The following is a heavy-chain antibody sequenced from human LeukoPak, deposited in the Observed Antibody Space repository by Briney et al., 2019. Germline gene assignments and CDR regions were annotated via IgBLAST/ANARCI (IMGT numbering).Heavy chain of an antibody. V-gene: IGHV3-21*01. CDR3: ARTDASGTMIVVGYTDYYFDY. CDR1: GFTFSSYS. J-gene: IGHJ4*02. D-gene: IGHD3-22*01. CDR2: ISSSSSYI. Sequence: KPGGSLRLSRAASGFTFSSYSMNWVRQAPGKGLEWVSSISSSSSYIYYADSVKGRFTISRDNAKNSLYLQMNSLRAEDTAVYYCARTDASGTMIVVGYTDYYFDYWGQGTLVTVSS.